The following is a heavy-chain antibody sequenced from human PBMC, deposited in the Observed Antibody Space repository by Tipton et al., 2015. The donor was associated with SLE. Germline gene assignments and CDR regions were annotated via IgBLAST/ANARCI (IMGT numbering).Heavy chain of an antibody. CDR3: ARSGTPRRFGVVTAYFQH. D-gene: IGHD3-3*01. CDR2: IYYSGST. CDR1: GGSINSGGYY. J-gene: IGHJ1*01. V-gene: IGHV4-31*03. Sequence: TLSLTCTVSGGSINSGGYYWSWIRQHPGKGLEWIGYIYYSGSTYCNPSLKSRVTISVDTSKNQFSLKLSSVTAADTAVYYCARSGTPRRFGVVTAYFQHWGQGTLVTVSS.